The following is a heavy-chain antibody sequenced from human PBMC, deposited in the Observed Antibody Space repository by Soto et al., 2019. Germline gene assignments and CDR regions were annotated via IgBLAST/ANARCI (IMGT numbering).Heavy chain of an antibody. CDR3: AREGGRGYSGYDEFDY. CDR1: GFTFSSYA. J-gene: IGHJ4*02. V-gene: IGHV3-30-3*01. CDR2: ISYDGSNK. D-gene: IGHD5-12*01. Sequence: QVQLVESGGGVVQPGRSLRLSCAASGFTFSSYAMHWVRQAPGKGLEWVAIISYDGSNKYYADSVKGRFTISRDNXKXKLYLQMNSLRPEDTAVYYCAREGGRGYSGYDEFDYWGQGTLVTVSS.